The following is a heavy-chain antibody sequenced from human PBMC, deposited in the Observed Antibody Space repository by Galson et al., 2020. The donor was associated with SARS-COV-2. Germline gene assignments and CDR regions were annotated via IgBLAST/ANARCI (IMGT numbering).Heavy chain of an antibody. Sequence: ETSETLSLTCTVSGGSISSGGYYWSWIRQHPGKGLEWIGYIYYSGSTYYNPSLKSRVTISVDTSKNQFSLKLSSVTAADTAVYYCARASRANLGVVKRLDYWGRGTLVTVSS. V-gene: IGHV4-31*03. CDR2: IYYSGST. CDR1: GGSISSGGYY. CDR3: ARASRANLGVVKRLDY. D-gene: IGHD3-3*01. J-gene: IGHJ4*02.